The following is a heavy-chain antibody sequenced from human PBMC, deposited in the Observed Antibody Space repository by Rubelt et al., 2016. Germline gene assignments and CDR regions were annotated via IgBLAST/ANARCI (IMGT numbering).Heavy chain of an antibody. V-gene: IGHV2-5*02. CDR1: GFSLSTRGVG. CDR2: IYWDDDK. D-gene: IGHD3-10*02. CDR3: AHVPQFRWFAT. Sequence: QITLKESGPTLVKLTQTLTLTCTVSGFSLSTRGVGISWIRQPPGKALEWLALIYWDDDKRYSPSLKSRPTITKDTSKNQVVFTMTNMDPVDTATYYCAHVPQFRWFATWGQGTLVTVSS. J-gene: IGHJ5*02.